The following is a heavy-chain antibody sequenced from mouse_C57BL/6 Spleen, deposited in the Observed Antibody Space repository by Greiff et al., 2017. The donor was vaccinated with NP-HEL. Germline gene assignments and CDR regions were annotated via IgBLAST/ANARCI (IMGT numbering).Heavy chain of an antibody. V-gene: IGHV1-72*01. CDR2: IDPNSGGT. CDR3: ARWDTVVDYYAMDY. CDR1: GYTFTSYW. D-gene: IGHD1-1*01. J-gene: IGHJ4*01. Sequence: QVQLQQPGAELVKPGASVKLSCKASGYTFTSYWMHWVKQRPGRGLEWIGRIDPNSGGTKYTEKFKSKATLTVDKPSSTAYMQLSSLTSEDSAVYYCARWDTVVDYYAMDYWGQGTSVTVSS.